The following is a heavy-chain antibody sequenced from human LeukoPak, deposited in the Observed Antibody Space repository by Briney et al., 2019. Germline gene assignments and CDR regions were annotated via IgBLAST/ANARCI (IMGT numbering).Heavy chain of an antibody. CDR3: ASLSSSWEGYYFDY. D-gene: IGHD6-13*01. Sequence: SETLSLTCTVSGGSISSYYWSWIRQPAGKGLEWIGRIYTSGSTNYNPSLKSRVTMSVDTSKNQFSLKLSSVPAADTAVYYCASLSSSWEGYYFDYWGQGTLVTVSS. CDR2: IYTSGST. V-gene: IGHV4-4*07. J-gene: IGHJ4*02. CDR1: GGSISSYY.